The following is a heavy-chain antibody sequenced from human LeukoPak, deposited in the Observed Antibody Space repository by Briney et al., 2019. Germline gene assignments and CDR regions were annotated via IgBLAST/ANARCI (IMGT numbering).Heavy chain of an antibody. V-gene: IGHV4-39*01. CDR2: IYYSGST. D-gene: IGHD3-10*01. Sequence: SETLSLTCTVSGDSISSSSYYWGWIRQPPGKGLEWIGSIYYSGSTYYNPSLKSRVTISVDTSKNQFSLKLSSVTPEDTAVYYCARAPAWFGESSYYFDYWGQGTLVTVSS. J-gene: IGHJ4*02. CDR3: ARAPAWFGESSYYFDY. CDR1: GDSISSSSYY.